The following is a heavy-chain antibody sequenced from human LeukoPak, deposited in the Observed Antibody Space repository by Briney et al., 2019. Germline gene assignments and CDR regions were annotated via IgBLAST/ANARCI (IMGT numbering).Heavy chain of an antibody. D-gene: IGHD3-16*02. CDR1: GYTFTDYY. CDR2: INPNSGGT. CDR3: ARHRGDF. V-gene: IGHV1-2*02. Sequence: ASVKVSCKASGYTFTDYYTHWVRQAPGQGLEWMGWINPNSGGTKYVQKFQGRVTMTRDTSISTAYMELSRLTSDDTAVYYCARHRGDFWGQGTLVTVSS. J-gene: IGHJ4*02.